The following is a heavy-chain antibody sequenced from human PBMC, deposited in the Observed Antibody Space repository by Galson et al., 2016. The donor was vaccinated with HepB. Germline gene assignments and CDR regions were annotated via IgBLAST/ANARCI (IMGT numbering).Heavy chain of an antibody. CDR2: IWYDGSKK. CDR3: ARGTETSWYGQFDY. CDR1: GITFSRHA. D-gene: IGHD2-2*01. V-gene: IGHV3-33*08. J-gene: IGHJ4*02. Sequence: SLRLSCAASGITFSRHAMHWLRQAPGKGLEWVAVIWYDGSKKYYGTSVEGRFTISRDDSKNTLYLQMNSLRVEDTAVYYCARGTETSWYGQFDYWGQGTLVTVSS.